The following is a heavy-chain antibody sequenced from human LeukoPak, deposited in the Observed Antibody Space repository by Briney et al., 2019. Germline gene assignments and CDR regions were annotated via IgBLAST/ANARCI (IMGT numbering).Heavy chain of an antibody. Sequence: PGGSLRISCATSGFTFSNAWMSWARQAPGKGLEWVGRIKNKADGGTTDYTVPVKGRFTISRDDAKNTLYLQMDSLISEDTAIYYCVWHYFDYWGQGALVTVSS. CDR2: IKNKADGGTT. D-gene: IGHD3-16*01. CDR3: VWHYFDY. J-gene: IGHJ4*02. CDR1: GFTFSNAW. V-gene: IGHV3-15*01.